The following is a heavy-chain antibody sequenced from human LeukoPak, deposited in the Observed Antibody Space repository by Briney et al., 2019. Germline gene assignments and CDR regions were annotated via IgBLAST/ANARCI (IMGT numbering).Heavy chain of an antibody. CDR2: ISGSGGST. V-gene: IGHV3-23*01. J-gene: IGHJ4*02. Sequence: GGSLRLSCAASGFTFSSYSMNWVRQAPGKGLEWVSAISGSGGSTYYADSVKGRFTISRDNSKNTLYLQMNSLRAEDTAVYYCAKDLDRFPEVFDYWGQGTLVTVSS. CDR3: AKDLDRFPEVFDY. CDR1: GFTFSSYS.